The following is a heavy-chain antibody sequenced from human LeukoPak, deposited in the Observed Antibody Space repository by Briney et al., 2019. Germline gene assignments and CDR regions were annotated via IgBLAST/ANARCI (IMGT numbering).Heavy chain of an antibody. Sequence: GESLKISCKGSGYSFTSYWIGWVRQMPGKGLEWMGIIYPGDSDTRYSPSFQGQVTISADKSISTAYLQWSSLKASDTAMYYCARGWDSEYSYGYEGLYWGQGTLVTVSA. D-gene: IGHD5-18*01. CDR2: IYPGDSDT. CDR3: ARGWDSEYSYGYEGLY. J-gene: IGHJ4*02. V-gene: IGHV5-51*01. CDR1: GYSFTSYW.